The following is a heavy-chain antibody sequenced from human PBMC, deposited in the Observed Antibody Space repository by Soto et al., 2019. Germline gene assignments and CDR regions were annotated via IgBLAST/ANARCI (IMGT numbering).Heavy chain of an antibody. CDR1: GFTFSSYA. CDR3: AKDQAAMVTGSAAFDI. J-gene: IGHJ3*02. D-gene: IGHD5-18*01. V-gene: IGHV3-23*01. Sequence: GGSLRLSCAASGFTFSSYAMSWVRQAPGKGLEWVSAISGSGGSTYYADSVKGRFTISRDNSKNTLYLQMNSLRAEDTAVYYCAKDQAAMVTGSAAFDIWGQGTMVTVSS. CDR2: ISGSGGST.